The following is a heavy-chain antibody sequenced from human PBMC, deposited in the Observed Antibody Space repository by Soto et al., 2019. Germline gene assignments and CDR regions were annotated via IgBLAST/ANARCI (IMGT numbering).Heavy chain of an antibody. D-gene: IGHD4-17*01. CDR1: GYTFTSYG. CDR3: ARGTTLTALKVPRGSAKALNPFDY. Sequence: ASVKLSCKASGYTFTSYGISWVRQAPGQGLEWMGWISAYNGNTNYAQKLQGRVTMTTDTSTSTAYMELRSLRSDDTAVYYCARGTTLTALKVPRGSAKALNPFDYWGQGTLVTVSS. CDR2: ISAYNGNT. V-gene: IGHV1-18*01. J-gene: IGHJ4*02.